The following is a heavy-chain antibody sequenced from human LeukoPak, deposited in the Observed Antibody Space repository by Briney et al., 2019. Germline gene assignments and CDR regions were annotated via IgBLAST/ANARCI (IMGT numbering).Heavy chain of an antibody. Sequence: PGGSLRLSCAASGFTFSTYAMSWVRQAPGKGLEWVANIKQDGSEKYYVDSVKGRFTISRDNAKNSLYLQMNSLRAEDTAVYYCARVGYYYDPDGAAALDYWGQGTLVTVSS. CDR3: ARVGYYYDPDGAAALDY. J-gene: IGHJ4*02. D-gene: IGHD3-22*01. CDR1: GFTFSTYA. V-gene: IGHV3-7*01. CDR2: IKQDGSEK.